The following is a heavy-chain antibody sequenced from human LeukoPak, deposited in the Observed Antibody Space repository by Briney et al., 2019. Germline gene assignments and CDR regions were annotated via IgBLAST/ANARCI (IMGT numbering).Heavy chain of an antibody. CDR1: GFTFSSYA. CDR2: ISGSGGST. V-gene: IGHV3-23*01. Sequence: GGSLRLSCAASGFTFSSYAMSWVRQAPGKGLEWVSSISGSGGSTYYADSVKGRFTISRDNSKNTLYLQMNSLRGEDTAVYYCAKDREGTIADYFDHWGQGTLVTVSS. J-gene: IGHJ4*02. CDR3: AKDREGTIADYFDH. D-gene: IGHD1-7*01.